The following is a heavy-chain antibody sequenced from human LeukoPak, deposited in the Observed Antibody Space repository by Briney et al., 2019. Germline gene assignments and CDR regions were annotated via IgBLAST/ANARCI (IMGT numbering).Heavy chain of an antibody. V-gene: IGHV4-59*08. CDR1: GGSISSYY. Sequence: SETLSLTCTVSGGSISSYYWSWIRQPPGKGLEWIGYIYYSGSTHYNPSLKSRVTISVDTSKNQFSLKLSSVTAADTAVYYCARRSYSSGWRPFDYWGQGTLVTVSS. CDR2: IYYSGST. CDR3: ARRSYSSGWRPFDY. J-gene: IGHJ4*02. D-gene: IGHD6-19*01.